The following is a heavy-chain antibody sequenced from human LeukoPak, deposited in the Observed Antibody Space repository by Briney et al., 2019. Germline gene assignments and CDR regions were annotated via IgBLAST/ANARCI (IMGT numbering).Heavy chain of an antibody. CDR3: AREQWFRWEF. J-gene: IGHJ4*02. D-gene: IGHD3-10*01. Sequence: GGSLRLSCAASGFTFSSYSMNWVRQAPGKGLEWVSYISSSSSTIYYADSVRGRFTISTDNAKNAVFLQLNRLTVEDTAVNYCAREQWFRWEFWGQGVLVTVSS. CDR2: ISSSSSTI. V-gene: IGHV3-48*04. CDR1: GFTFSSYS.